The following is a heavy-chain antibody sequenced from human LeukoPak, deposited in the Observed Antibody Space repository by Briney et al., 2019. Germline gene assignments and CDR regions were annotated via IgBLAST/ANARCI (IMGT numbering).Heavy chain of an antibody. J-gene: IGHJ3*02. CDR1: GGSLSSYY. D-gene: IGHD3-22*01. V-gene: IGHV4-59*01. Sequence: SETLSLTCTVAGGSLSSYYWSWIRQPPGKGLEWIGYIYYSGSTNYNPSLKSRVPIAVDTSKNQFSLKLSSVTAADTAVYYCARIYDSSGHDAFDIWGQGTMVTVSS. CDR3: ARIYDSSGHDAFDI. CDR2: IYYSGST.